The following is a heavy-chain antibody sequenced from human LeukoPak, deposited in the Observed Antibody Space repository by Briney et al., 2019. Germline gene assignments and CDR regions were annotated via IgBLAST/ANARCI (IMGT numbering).Heavy chain of an antibody. CDR1: GMTLSNYG. CDR2: ISGSGGST. CDR3: AKRGVVIRVILVGFHKEAYYFDS. D-gene: IGHD3-22*01. J-gene: IGHJ4*02. V-gene: IGHV3-23*01. Sequence: GGSLSLSCAVSGMTLSNYGMSWVRQAPRKGLEWVAGISGSGGSTNYADSVKGRFSISRDNPKNTLYLQMNSLRAEDTAVYFCAKRGVVIRVILVGFHKEAYYFDSWGQGALVTVSS.